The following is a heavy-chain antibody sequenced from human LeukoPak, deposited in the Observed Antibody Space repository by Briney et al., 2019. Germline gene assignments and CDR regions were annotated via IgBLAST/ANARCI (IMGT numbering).Heavy chain of an antibody. CDR2: ISWNSGSI. CDR1: GFTFDDYA. J-gene: IGHJ6*02. V-gene: IGHV3-9*01. Sequence: PGGSLRLSCAASGFTFDDYAMHWVRQAPGKGLEWVSGISWNSGSIGYADSVKGRFTISRDNAKNSLYLQMNSLRAEDTALYYCAKDLESAFLRPNYGMDVWGQGTTVTVSS. CDR3: AKDLESAFLRPNYGMDV. D-gene: IGHD3-3*01.